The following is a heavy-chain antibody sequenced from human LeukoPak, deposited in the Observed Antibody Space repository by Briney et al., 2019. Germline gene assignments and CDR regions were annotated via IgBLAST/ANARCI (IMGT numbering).Heavy chain of an antibody. Sequence: SETLSLTCTVSGGSISSSSYYWGWIRQPPGKGLEWIGSIYYSGSTYYNPSLKSRVTISVDTSKNQFSLKLSSVTAADTAVYYCARYTVMVNDAFDIWGQGTMVTVSS. CDR2: IYYSGST. CDR3: ARYTVMVNDAFDI. V-gene: IGHV4-39*01. D-gene: IGHD5-18*01. J-gene: IGHJ3*02. CDR1: GGSISSSSYY.